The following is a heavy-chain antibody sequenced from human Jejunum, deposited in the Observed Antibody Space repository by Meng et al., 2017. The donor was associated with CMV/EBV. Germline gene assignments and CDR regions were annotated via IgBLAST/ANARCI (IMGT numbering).Heavy chain of an antibody. CDR1: GFPFYVLV. D-gene: IGHD3-22*01. V-gene: IGHV3-33*01. J-gene: IGHJ4*02. CDR3: ARDNDGSSHYSQFDY. Sequence: SGFPFYVLVILWVRQFPDEALEWVAVLWYDGSRKYFAASVQGRFSITRDDSKNTVYLQMNSLRAEDTAVYYCARDNDGSSHYSQFDYWGQGTLVTVSS. CDR2: LWYDGSRK.